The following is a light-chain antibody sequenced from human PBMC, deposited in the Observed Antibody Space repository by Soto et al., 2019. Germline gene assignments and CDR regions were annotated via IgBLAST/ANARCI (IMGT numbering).Light chain of an antibody. J-gene: IGKJ4*01. CDR1: QGINNF. Sequence: DIQMTQSPSSLSASVGDRVTITCRASQGINNFVAWYQQKPGEVPKLLIYAASTLQSGVPSRFSGSGFGTDFVLTSSRLEPEDVATYYCQKYDSVPLTFGGGTRVEIK. V-gene: IGKV1-27*01. CDR3: QKYDSVPLT. CDR2: AAS.